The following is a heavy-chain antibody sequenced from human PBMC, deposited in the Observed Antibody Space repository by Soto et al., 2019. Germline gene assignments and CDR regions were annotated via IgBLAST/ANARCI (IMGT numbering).Heavy chain of an antibody. CDR1: GFIFSSYG. Sequence: QVPLVESGGGVVQPGRSLRLSCAASGFIFSSYGMHWVRQAPGKGLEWVAVISYEGSHTYYADSVKGRFTITRDNSKNTLYLQMNSLRPADTAVYYCAKEVHCGGGSCSWSEGFDYWGQGTLLTVSS. V-gene: IGHV3-30*18. J-gene: IGHJ4*02. CDR2: ISYEGSHT. D-gene: IGHD2-15*01. CDR3: AKEVHCGGGSCSWSEGFDY.